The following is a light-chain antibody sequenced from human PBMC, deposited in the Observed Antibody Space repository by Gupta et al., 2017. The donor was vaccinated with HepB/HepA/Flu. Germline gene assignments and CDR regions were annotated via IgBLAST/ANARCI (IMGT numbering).Light chain of an antibody. Sequence: EIVMTQSPATLSVSPGERATLSCRASQSVSSNLAWYQQKPGQAPRLLIYGASTRATGIPARFSGSGSGTECTLTISRLQSEDFAVYYCQQYNNGPPITFGQGTRLEIK. V-gene: IGKV3-15*01. CDR3: QQYNNGPPIT. CDR1: QSVSSN. J-gene: IGKJ5*01. CDR2: GAS.